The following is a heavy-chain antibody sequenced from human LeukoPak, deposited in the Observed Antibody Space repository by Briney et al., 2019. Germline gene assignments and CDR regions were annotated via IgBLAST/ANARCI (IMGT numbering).Heavy chain of an antibody. CDR3: ARPITGTTKSFDP. V-gene: IGHV4-61*02. J-gene: IGHJ5*02. Sequence: SQTLSLTCTVSGGSISSGSYYWSWIRQPAGKGLEWIGRIYYSGSTYYNPSLKSRVTISVDTSKNQFSLKLSSVTAADTAVYYCARPITGTTKSFDPWGQGTLVTVSS. CDR2: IYYSGST. CDR1: GGSISSGSYY. D-gene: IGHD1-7*01.